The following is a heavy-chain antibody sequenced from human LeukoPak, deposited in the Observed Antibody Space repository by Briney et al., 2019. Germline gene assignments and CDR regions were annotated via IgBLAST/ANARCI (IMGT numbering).Heavy chain of an antibody. Sequence: GESLKISCKGSGYSFTSYWIGWVRQMPGKGLEWMGIIYPGDPDTRYSPSFQGQVTISADKSISTAYLQWSSLKASDTAMYYCARRIEDVPSIAVAGTPYFDYWGQGTLVTVSS. D-gene: IGHD6-19*01. J-gene: IGHJ4*02. V-gene: IGHV5-51*01. CDR3: ARRIEDVPSIAVAGTPYFDY. CDR2: IYPGDPDT. CDR1: GYSFTSYW.